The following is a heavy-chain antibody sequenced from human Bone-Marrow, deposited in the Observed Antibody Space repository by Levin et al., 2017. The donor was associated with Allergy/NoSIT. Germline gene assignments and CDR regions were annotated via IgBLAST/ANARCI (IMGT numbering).Heavy chain of an antibody. CDR2: INSDGSSA. CDR1: GFTFSSYW. D-gene: IGHD6-19*01. CDR3: CSGWGVLAD. Sequence: SCAASGFTFSSYWMHWVRQAPGKGLVWVSRINSDGSSASYADSVKGRFTISRDNAKNTLYLQMNSLRAEDTAVYYCCSGWGVLADWGQGTLVT. J-gene: IGHJ4*02. V-gene: IGHV3-74*01.